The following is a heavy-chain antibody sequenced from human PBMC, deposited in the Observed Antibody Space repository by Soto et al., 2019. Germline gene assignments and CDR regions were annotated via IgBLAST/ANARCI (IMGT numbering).Heavy chain of an antibody. V-gene: IGHV3-23*01. CDR2: ISGSGGST. CDR3: AKRQWLAWYFDL. J-gene: IGHJ2*01. Sequence: EVQLLESGGGLVQPGGSLRLSCAASGFTFSSYAMSWVRQAPGKGLEWVSAISGSGGSTYYADSVKGRFTISRDNSKNTLYLQMNSLRAEDTTVYYCAKRQWLAWYFDLWGRGTLVTVSS. CDR1: GFTFSSYA. D-gene: IGHD6-19*01.